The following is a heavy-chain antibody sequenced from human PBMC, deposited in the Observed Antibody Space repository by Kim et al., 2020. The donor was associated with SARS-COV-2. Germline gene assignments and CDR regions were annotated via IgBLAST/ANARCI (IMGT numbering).Heavy chain of an antibody. J-gene: IGHJ6*02. CDR2: ISSSSSSK. D-gene: IGHD5-18*01. CDR3: ARLYNTDTAMVRGDYYYGMDV. V-gene: IGHV3-11*06. Sequence: GGSLRLSCAASGFTFSDYYMSWIRQAPGKGLEWVSYISSSSSSKNYADSVKGRFTISRDNAKNSLYLQMNSLRAEDTAVYYCARLYNTDTAMVRGDYYYGMDVWGQGTTVTVSS. CDR1: GFTFSDYY.